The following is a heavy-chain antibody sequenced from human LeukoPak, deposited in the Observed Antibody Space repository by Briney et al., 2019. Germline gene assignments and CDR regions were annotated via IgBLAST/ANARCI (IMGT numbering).Heavy chain of an antibody. D-gene: IGHD3-16*02. CDR3: AKGITFGGVIVIPGIDY. V-gene: IGHV3-23*01. CDR2: ISGSGGST. Sequence: GGTLRLSCAASGFTFSSYGMSWVRQAPGKGLEWVSAISGSGGSTYYADSVKGRFTISRDNSKNTLYLQMNSLRAEDTAVYYCAKGITFGGVIVIPGIDYWGQGTLVTVSS. J-gene: IGHJ4*02. CDR1: GFTFSSYG.